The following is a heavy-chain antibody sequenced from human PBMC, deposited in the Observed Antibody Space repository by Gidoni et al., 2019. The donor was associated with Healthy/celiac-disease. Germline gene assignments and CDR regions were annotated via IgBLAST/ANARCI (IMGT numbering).Heavy chain of an antibody. Sequence: VANIKQDGSEKYYVASVKGRFTISRDNAKNSLYLQMNSLRADDTAVYYCARDLGYYDSSGYFDFAIDYWGQGTLVTVSS. V-gene: IGHV3-7*01. CDR2: IKQDGSEK. CDR3: ARDLGYYDSSGYFDFAIDY. D-gene: IGHD3-22*01. J-gene: IGHJ4*02.